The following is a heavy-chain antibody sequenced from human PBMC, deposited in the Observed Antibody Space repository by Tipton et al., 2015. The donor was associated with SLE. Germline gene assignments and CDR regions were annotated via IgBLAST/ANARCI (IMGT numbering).Heavy chain of an antibody. CDR1: GASVGPAHNY. V-gene: IGHV4-39*07. CDR2: IYSTGSA. J-gene: IGHJ4*02. CDR3: ARLVTLSRIDF. D-gene: IGHD2-21*02. Sequence: TLSLTCSVSGASVGPAHNYWSWVRQPPGERPEWIGSIYSTGSAFYNPSLKSRVTISLDSSKNQFSLKLASVTAADTAVYYCARLVTLSRIDFWGQGTLVTVSS.